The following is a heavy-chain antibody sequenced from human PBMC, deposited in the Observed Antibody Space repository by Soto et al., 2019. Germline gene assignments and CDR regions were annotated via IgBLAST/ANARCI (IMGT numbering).Heavy chain of an antibody. CDR3: AKVGGGGRVTAAIGRFDS. J-gene: IGHJ4*02. CDR2: IYHSAST. CDR1: GYSITNGYY. V-gene: IGHV4-38-2*01. D-gene: IGHD3-16*01. Sequence: SETLSLTCAASGYSITNGYYWGWVRQPTGMGLEWIGSIYHSASTSYNPSLRSRVTIAVVTSKNQCSLKLRSVTAADTAMYYCAKVGGGGRVTAAIGRFDSWGQGTQVTVSS.